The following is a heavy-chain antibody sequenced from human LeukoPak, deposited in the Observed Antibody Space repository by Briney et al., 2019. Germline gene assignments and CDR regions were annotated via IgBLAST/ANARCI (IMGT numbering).Heavy chain of an antibody. CDR1: GYTFTSYG. Sequence: GASVKVSCKASGYTFTSYGISWVRQAPGQGLEWMGWIGAYNGNTNYAQKLQGRVTMTTDTSTSTAYMELRSLRSDDTAVYYCARDGLAYCGGDCYSDYWGQGTLVTVSS. D-gene: IGHD2-21*02. CDR2: IGAYNGNT. CDR3: ARDGLAYCGGDCYSDY. V-gene: IGHV1-18*01. J-gene: IGHJ4*02.